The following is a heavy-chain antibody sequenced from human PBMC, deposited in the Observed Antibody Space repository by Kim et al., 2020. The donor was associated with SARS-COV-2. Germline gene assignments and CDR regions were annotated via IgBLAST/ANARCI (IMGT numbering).Heavy chain of an antibody. Sequence: GGSLRLSCAASGFTFSSYAMSWVRQAPGKGLEWVSAISGSGGSTSYADSVKGRFTISRDNSKNTLDLQMNSLRAEDTAVYYCAKYEWGYDYVWGSYRVRGDYWGQGTLVTVSS. D-gene: IGHD3-16*02. CDR3: AKYEWGYDYVWGSYRVRGDY. CDR1: GFTFSSYA. J-gene: IGHJ4*02. CDR2: ISGSGGST. V-gene: IGHV3-23*01.